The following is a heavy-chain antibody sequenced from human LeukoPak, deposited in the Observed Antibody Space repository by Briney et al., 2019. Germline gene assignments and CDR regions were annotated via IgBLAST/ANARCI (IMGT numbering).Heavy chain of an antibody. V-gene: IGHV1-2*02. CDR3: ARDSVPAAANSYNWFDP. CDR1: GYTFTGYY. Sequence: GASVKVSCKASGYTFTGYYMHWVRQAPGQGLEWMGWINPNSGGTNYAQKFQGRVTMTRDTSISTAYMELSRLRSDDTAVYYCARDSVPAAANSYNWFDPWGQGTLVTVSS. CDR2: INPNSGGT. D-gene: IGHD2-2*01. J-gene: IGHJ5*02.